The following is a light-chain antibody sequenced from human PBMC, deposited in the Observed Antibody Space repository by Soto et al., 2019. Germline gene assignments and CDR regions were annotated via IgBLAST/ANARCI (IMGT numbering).Light chain of an antibody. Sequence: EIVMTQSPATLPVSPGEIATLSCRASQSISSNVAWYQQKVGQAPRLLIVGESTRATGIPARFSGSGSGTEFTLTISSLQSEDFAIYCCKQYNNWPPYTFGQGTKLPIK. CDR1: QSISSN. CDR3: KQYNNWPPYT. J-gene: IGKJ2*01. CDR2: GES. V-gene: IGKV3-15*01.